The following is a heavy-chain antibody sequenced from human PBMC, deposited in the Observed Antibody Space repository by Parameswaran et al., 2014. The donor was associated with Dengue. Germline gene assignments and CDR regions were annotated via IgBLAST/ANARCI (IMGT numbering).Heavy chain of an antibody. CDR3: ARGGYYGSGRYWFDP. D-gene: IGHD3-10*01. Sequence: VRQMPGKGLEWTGIIYPGDSDTRYSPSFQGQVTISADKSISTAYLQWSSLKASDTAMYYCARGGYYGSGRYWFDPWGQGTLVTVSS. J-gene: IGHJ5*02. CDR2: IYPGDSDT. V-gene: IGHV5-51*01.